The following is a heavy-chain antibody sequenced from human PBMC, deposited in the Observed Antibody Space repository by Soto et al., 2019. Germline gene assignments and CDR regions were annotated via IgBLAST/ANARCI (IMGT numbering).Heavy chain of an antibody. D-gene: IGHD6-13*01. CDR1: GFTFSSYA. V-gene: IGHV3-23*01. Sequence: GGSLRLSCAASGFTFSSYAMSWVRQAPGKGLEWVSAISGSGGSTYYADSVKGRFTISRDNSKNTLYLQMNSLRAEDTAVYYCAKDPEPRFGYSSSWYSDCFDPWGQGTLVTVSS. CDR3: AKDPEPRFGYSSSWYSDCFDP. J-gene: IGHJ5*02. CDR2: ISGSGGST.